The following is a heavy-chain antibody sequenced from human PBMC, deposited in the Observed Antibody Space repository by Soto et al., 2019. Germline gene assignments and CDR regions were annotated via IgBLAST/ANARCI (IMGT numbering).Heavy chain of an antibody. V-gene: IGHV3-9*01. D-gene: IGHD6-19*01. CDR3: AKAIRIAVAGAFDY. Sequence: EVQLVESGGGLVQPGRSLRLSCAASGFTFDDYAMHWVRQAPGKGLEWVSGISWNSGSIGYADSVKGRFTISRDNAKNSLYLQMNSLRAEDTALYYCAKAIRIAVAGAFDYWCQGTLVTVSS. J-gene: IGHJ4*02. CDR1: GFTFDDYA. CDR2: ISWNSGSI.